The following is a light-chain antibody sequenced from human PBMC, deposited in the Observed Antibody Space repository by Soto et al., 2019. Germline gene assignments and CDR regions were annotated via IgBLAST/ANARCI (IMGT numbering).Light chain of an antibody. J-gene: IGLJ2*01. Sequence: QSVLTQPPSVSGAPGQRVTISCTGSSSNIGAHYDVHWYQLLPGTAPKLLIYDNNNRPSGVPDRFSGSKSGTSASLAITGRQAEDEADYYFQSFDSSLSGSVFGGGTKLTVL. CDR2: DNN. CDR3: QSFDSSLSGSV. V-gene: IGLV1-40*01. CDR1: SSNIGAHYD.